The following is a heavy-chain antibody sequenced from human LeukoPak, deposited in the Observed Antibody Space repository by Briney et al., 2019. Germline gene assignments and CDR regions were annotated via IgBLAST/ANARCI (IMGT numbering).Heavy chain of an antibody. Sequence: ASVKVSCKASGYTFTGYYMHWVRQAPGQGLEWMGWVNPNSGGTYSAQKFQGRVTMTRDTSISTAYMELSRLRSDDTAVYYCARAWSSSGLSYWYFDLWGRGTLVTVSS. D-gene: IGHD6-6*01. V-gene: IGHV1-2*02. CDR1: GYTFTGYY. J-gene: IGHJ2*01. CDR3: ARAWSSSGLSYWYFDL. CDR2: VNPNSGGT.